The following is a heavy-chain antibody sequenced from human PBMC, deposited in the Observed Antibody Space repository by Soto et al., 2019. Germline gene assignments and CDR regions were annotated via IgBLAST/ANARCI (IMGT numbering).Heavy chain of an antibody. D-gene: IGHD2-15*01. Sequence: QVQLVQSGAEVKSPGTSVTPSCQTSGYTFAHYYIHWVRQAPGQGLEYMGIIDPRTGTSGTSTSPQSVQGRLSITSDASTSTVYMELNNLRSEDTDIYYCARLSRITFIVDWGQGTLVTVSS. V-gene: IGHV1-46*04. CDR3: ARLSRITFIVD. CDR2: IDPRTGTSGTS. CDR1: GYTFAHYY. J-gene: IGHJ1*01.